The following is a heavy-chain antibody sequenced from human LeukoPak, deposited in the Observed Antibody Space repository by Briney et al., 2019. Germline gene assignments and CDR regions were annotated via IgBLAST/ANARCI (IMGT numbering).Heavy chain of an antibody. D-gene: IGHD1-1*01. V-gene: IGHV3-30*18. CDR1: GFTFSSYG. J-gene: IGHJ6*03. CDR3: AKGNGYYYYYYMDV. CDR2: ISYDGSNK. Sequence: GRSLRLPCAASGFTFSSYGMHWVRQAPGKGLEWVAVISYDGSNKYYADSVKGRFTISRDNSKNTLYLQMNSLRAEDTAVYYCAKGNGYYYYYYMDVWGKGTTVTVSS.